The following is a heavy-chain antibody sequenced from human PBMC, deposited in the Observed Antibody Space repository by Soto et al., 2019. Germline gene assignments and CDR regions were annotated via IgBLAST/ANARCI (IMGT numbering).Heavy chain of an antibody. Sequence: SETLSLTYTVSGGSISSGGYYWSWTRQHPGKGLEWIGYIYYSGSTYYNPSLKSRVTISVDTSKNQFSLKLSSVTAADTAVYYCARGGGGYNWLLNWFDPWGQGTLVTVSS. CDR2: IYYSGST. D-gene: IGHD1-20*01. CDR3: ARGGGGYNWLLNWFDP. J-gene: IGHJ5*02. V-gene: IGHV4-31*03. CDR1: GGSISSGGYY.